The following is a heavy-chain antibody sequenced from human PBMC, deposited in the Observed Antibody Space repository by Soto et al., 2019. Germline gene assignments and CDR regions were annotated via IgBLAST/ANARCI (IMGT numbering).Heavy chain of an antibody. CDR2: IYHSGST. Sequence: QLQLQESGSGLVKPSQTLSLTCAVSGGSISSGGYSWSWIRQPPGKGLEWIGYIYHSGSTYYNPSLKSRVTISVDRSTNQSPLKLSSVTAADTAVYYCAAGGGLPRYYWGQGTLVTVSS. J-gene: IGHJ4*02. D-gene: IGHD5-12*01. V-gene: IGHV4-30-2*01. CDR1: GGSISSGGYS. CDR3: AAGGGLPRYY.